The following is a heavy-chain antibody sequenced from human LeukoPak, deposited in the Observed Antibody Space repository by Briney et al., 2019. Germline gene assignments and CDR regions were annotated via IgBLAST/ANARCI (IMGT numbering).Heavy chain of an antibody. Sequence: GGSLRLSCAASGFTFSSYWMHWVRQAPGKGLVWVSRINSDGSSTSYADSVKGRFTISRDNAKNTLYLQMNSLRAEDTAVYYCAKVLKAAADAYFDYWGQGTLVTVSS. D-gene: IGHD6-13*01. J-gene: IGHJ4*02. V-gene: IGHV3-74*01. CDR3: AKVLKAAADAYFDY. CDR1: GFTFSSYW. CDR2: INSDGSST.